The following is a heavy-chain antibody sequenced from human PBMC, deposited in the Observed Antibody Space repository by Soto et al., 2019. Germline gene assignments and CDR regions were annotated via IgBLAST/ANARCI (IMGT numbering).Heavy chain of an antibody. D-gene: IGHD3-10*01. V-gene: IGHV3-48*02. CDR3: ARAVTWGLDV. J-gene: IGHJ6*02. Sequence: EVPLVESGGGLVQPGGSLRLSCAASGFTFSLYSISWVRQAPGTGLEWVSYISRSSTGIHYADSVKGRFTISRDDATNSMHLQMNSLRDGDTAVYYCARAVTWGLDVWGQGTTVSISS. CDR2: ISRSSTGI. CDR1: GFTFSLYS.